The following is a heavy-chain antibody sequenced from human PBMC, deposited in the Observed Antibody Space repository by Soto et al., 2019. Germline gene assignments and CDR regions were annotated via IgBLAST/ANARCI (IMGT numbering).Heavy chain of an antibody. J-gene: IGHJ4*02. D-gene: IGHD5-12*01. Sequence: SETLSLACTFSGGSIISYYWSWIRQPPGKGLEWIGYIYYSGSTNYNPSLKSRVTISVDTSKNQFSLKLSSVTAADTAVYYCAREVATILDYWGQGALVTVS. CDR2: IYYSGST. CDR1: GGSIISYY. V-gene: IGHV4-59*01. CDR3: AREVATILDY.